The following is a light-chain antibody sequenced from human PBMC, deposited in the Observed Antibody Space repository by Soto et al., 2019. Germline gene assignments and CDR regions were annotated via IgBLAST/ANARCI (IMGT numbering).Light chain of an antibody. CDR1: QRVSSSY. Sequence: EIVLTQSPGTLSLSPGERATISCRASQRVSSSYLAWYQQKPGQAPRLLIYGASSRATGIPDSFSGSGSGTDFTLTISRLEPEDFAGYYCQQYGSSLFTVGPGTTVDI. CDR2: GAS. V-gene: IGKV3-20*01. CDR3: QQYGSSLFT. J-gene: IGKJ3*01.